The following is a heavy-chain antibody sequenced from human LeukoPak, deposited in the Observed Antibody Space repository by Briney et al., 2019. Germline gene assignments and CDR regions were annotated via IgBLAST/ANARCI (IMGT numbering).Heavy chain of an antibody. CDR1: GYTFTGYY. CDR2: INPNSGGT. V-gene: IGHV1-2*02. D-gene: IGHD3-10*01. Sequence: ASVKVSCKASGYTFTGYYMHWVRQAPGQGLEWMGWINPNSGGTNYAQKFQGRVTMTRDTSISTAYMELSRLRSDDTAVYYCARSKWFGELYDYYMDVWGKGTTVTVSS. CDR3: ARSKWFGELYDYYMDV. J-gene: IGHJ6*03.